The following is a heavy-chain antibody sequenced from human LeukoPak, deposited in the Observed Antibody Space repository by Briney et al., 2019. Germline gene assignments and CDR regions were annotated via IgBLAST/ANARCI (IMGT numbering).Heavy chain of an antibody. CDR3: ARRSYSSRYYYMDV. Sequence: HGGSLKISCKGSGYSFTSYWIGWVRQMPGKGLEWMGIIYPGDSATRYSPSFQGQVIISADKSISTAYLQWSSLNASDTAMYYCARRSYSSRYYYMDVWGKGTTVTVSS. V-gene: IGHV5-51*01. CDR1: GYSFTSYW. D-gene: IGHD3-10*01. J-gene: IGHJ6*03. CDR2: IYPGDSAT.